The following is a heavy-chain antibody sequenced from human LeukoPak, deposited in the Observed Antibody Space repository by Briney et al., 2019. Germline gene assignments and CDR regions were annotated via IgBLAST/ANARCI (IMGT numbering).Heavy chain of an antibody. J-gene: IGHJ4*02. CDR3: ARAPTGAPDY. D-gene: IGHD1-1*01. Sequence: PGGSLRLSCAASGFTFSSHALHWVRQAPGKGLEWVAVISSDGSYKYYADSVKGRFTISRDNSKNTLYLQMNSLRAEDTAVYYCARAPTGAPDYWGQGTLVTVSS. V-gene: IGHV3-30*14. CDR1: GFTFSSHA. CDR2: ISSDGSYK.